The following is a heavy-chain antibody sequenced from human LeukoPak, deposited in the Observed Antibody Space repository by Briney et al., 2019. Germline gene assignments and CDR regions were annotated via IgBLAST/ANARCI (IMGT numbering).Heavy chain of an antibody. CDR3: ARGVHYDSSGYYSPRLDY. Sequence: PGGSLRLSCAASGFTVSSNYMSWVRQAPGKGLEWVSVIYSGGSTYYADSVKGRFTISRDNSKNTLYLQMNSLRAEDTAVYYCARGVHYDSSGYYSPRLDYWGQGTLVTVSS. J-gene: IGHJ4*02. D-gene: IGHD3-22*01. CDR1: GFTVSSNY. V-gene: IGHV3-53*01. CDR2: IYSGGST.